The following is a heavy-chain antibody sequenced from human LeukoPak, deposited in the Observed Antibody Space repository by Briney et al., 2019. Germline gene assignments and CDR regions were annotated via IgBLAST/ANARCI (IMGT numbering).Heavy chain of an antibody. CDR1: GFTVNSNY. D-gene: IGHD2-21*01. J-gene: IGHJ3*02. CDR2: FYAGGGT. Sequence: GGSLRLSCAASGFTVNSNYMSWVRRAPGKGLEWVSVFYAGGGTYYPGSVKGRFTISRDNSKSSLYLQMNSLRAEDTAVYYCARGVVGGHDAYDIWGQGTMVTVSS. CDR3: ARGVVGGHDAYDI. V-gene: IGHV3-53*01.